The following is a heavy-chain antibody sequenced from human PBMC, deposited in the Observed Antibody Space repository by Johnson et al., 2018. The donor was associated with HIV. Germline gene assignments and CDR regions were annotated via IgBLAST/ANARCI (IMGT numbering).Heavy chain of an antibody. CDR3: ATRDPTHRPGVFDI. CDR1: GFTVINNY. V-gene: IGHV3-11*04. Sequence: QVQLVESGGGLVQPGGSLRLSCAVSGFTVINNYMSWIRQAPGKGLEWFSYISSSGSTIYYADSVKGRFTISRDNAKNSLYLQMNSLRAKDTAGYYCATRDPTHRPGVFDIWGQGTMVTISS. D-gene: IGHD1-14*01. J-gene: IGHJ3*02. CDR2: ISSSGSTI.